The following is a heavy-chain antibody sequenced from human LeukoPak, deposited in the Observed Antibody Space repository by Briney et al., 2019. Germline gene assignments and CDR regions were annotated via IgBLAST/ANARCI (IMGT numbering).Heavy chain of an antibody. J-gene: IGHJ4*02. CDR3: ARDVGSGNYYKLLHFDY. D-gene: IGHD3-10*01. V-gene: IGHV3-21*01. CDR1: GVTFSSYS. Sequence: GGSLRLSCAASGVTFSSYSMNWVRQAPGQGLEWCSCISSSSSYIYYADSVKGRFTVSRDNAKNSLYLQMNSLRAEDTAVYYCARDVGSGNYYKLLHFDYWGQGTLVTVSS. CDR2: ISSSSSYI.